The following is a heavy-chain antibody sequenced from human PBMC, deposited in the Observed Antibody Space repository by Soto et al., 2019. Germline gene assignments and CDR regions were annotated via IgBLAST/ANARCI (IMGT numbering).Heavy chain of an antibody. V-gene: IGHV3-30-3*01. J-gene: IGHJ4*02. CDR1: GFTFSSYA. D-gene: IGHD6-13*01. CDR2: ISYDGSNK. CDR3: ASSSSWYPYYFDY. Sequence: PGGSLRLSCAASGFTFSSYAMHWVRQAPGKGLEWVAVISYDGSNKYYADSVKGRFTISRDNSKNTLYLQMNSLRAEDTAVYYCASSSSWYPYYFDYWGQGTLVTVSS.